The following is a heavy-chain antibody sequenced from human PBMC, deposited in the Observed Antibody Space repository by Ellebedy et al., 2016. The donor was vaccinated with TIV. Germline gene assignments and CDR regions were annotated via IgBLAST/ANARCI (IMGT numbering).Heavy chain of an antibody. J-gene: IGHJ5*02. CDR3: ARAPSVVFGSASYRFAP. CDR2: INCNSCLT. CDR1: GYTFTGYS. V-gene: IGHV1-2*04. D-gene: IGHD3-10*01. Sequence: AASVKVSCKASGYTFTGYSLHWVRQAPGQGLEWMGLINCNSCLTNYAQTFQDWVTMTRDTSSSTAYMELNRLQSEDTAVYDCARAPSVVFGSASYRFAPWGQGTLVTVSA.